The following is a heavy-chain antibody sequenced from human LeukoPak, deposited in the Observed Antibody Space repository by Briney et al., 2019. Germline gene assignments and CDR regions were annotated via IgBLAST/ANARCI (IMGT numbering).Heavy chain of an antibody. Sequence: GGSLRLSCAASGFSFSNYWMHWVRQAPGKGLEWVSRSNSDGTSTTYADSVKGRFTVSRDNAKNTLYLQMTSLRVEDTAVYYCAKDRVDDRSGYYRNFYYGLDVWGLGTTVTVSS. CDR3: AKDRVDDRSGYYRNFYYGLDV. D-gene: IGHD3-22*01. V-gene: IGHV3-74*03. CDR1: GFSFSNYW. J-gene: IGHJ6*02. CDR2: SNSDGTST.